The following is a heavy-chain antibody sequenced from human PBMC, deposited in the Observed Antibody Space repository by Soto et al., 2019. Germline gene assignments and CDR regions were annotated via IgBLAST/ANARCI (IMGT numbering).Heavy chain of an antibody. D-gene: IGHD1-26*01. V-gene: IGHV4-4*02. Sequence: PSETLSLTCAVSGGSVTISNWLSWVRQTPGKGLEWIGQIHHSGSTNYNPSLTSRVTISVDKSKNQFSLEMKSVTAADTAVYYCARGGYYFYMDVWGKGTTVTVSS. CDR1: GGSVTISNW. J-gene: IGHJ6*03. CDR2: IHHSGST. CDR3: ARGGYYFYMDV.